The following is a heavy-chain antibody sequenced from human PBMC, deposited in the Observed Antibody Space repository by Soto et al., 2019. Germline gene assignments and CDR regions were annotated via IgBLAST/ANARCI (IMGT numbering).Heavy chain of an antibody. J-gene: IGHJ6*02. CDR3: GRGPSPGAPAGGTPYYFAMDV. CDR2: MNPINGAT. Sequence: ASVNVSCKASGYDFTAYDINWVRQASGQGLEWMGWMNPINGATGSARRFQGRVSMTRNTATGTAYLELTSLRSDDSAVYYCGRGPSPGAPAGGTPYYFAMDVWGQGTTVTVSS. CDR1: GYDFTAYD. V-gene: IGHV1-8*02. D-gene: IGHD6-13*01.